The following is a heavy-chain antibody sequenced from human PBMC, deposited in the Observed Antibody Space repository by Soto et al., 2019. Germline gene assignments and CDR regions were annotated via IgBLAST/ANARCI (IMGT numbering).Heavy chain of an antibody. CDR2: IYYSGST. Sequence: SETLSLTCTVSGGSISSYYWSWIRQPPGKGLEWIGYIYYSGSTNYNPSLKSRVTISVDTSKNQFSLKLSSVTAADTAVYYCATALVRFGELLFDYWGQGTLVTVS. CDR1: GGSISSYY. D-gene: IGHD3-10*01. V-gene: IGHV4-59*01. CDR3: ATALVRFGELLFDY. J-gene: IGHJ4*02.